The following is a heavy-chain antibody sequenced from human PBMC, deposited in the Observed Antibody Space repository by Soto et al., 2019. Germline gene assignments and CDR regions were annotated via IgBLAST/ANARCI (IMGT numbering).Heavy chain of an antibody. J-gene: IGHJ4*02. CDR3: ARGWLAGGYEFEY. Sequence: QVQLVESGGGVVQPGRSLRLSCAVSGFRFSSYAMHWVRQAPGKVLEWVAVIWYDGSDKYYSDSVKGRFTISRDNSKNTLYLHMNSLGGEDTAIYYCARGWLAGGYEFEYWGQGTLVTVSS. V-gene: IGHV3-33*01. D-gene: IGHD5-12*01. CDR2: IWYDGSDK. CDR1: GFRFSSYA.